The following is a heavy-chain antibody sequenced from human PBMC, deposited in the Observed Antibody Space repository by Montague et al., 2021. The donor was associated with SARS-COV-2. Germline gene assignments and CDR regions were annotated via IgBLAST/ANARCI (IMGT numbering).Heavy chain of an antibody. CDR2: VSYRGST. V-gene: IGHV4-59*01. CDR1: GGSMSSYH. J-gene: IGHJ4*02. Sequence: ETLSLTCPVSGGSMSSYHWVWIRQPPGKGLEWIGYVSYRGSTNYNLSLKSRVTISLDTSKNRFSLGVTSVTAADTAVYYCARDVRYYYDQWGQGILVTVSS. CDR3: ARDVRYYYDQ. D-gene: IGHD3-10*01.